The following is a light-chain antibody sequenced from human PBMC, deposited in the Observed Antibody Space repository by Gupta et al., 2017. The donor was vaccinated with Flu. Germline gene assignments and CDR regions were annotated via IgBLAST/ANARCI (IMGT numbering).Light chain of an antibody. V-gene: IGLV2-14*01. CDR2: EVS. Sequence: HSALTEPASVSWSPGQPSTISCTATSSDVGDYNHVSWYQKHPGKATKLMMYEVSNRPSGVSNRFSGSKSGSTASLAISGLQAEDEADYYCSSYKNSTTFVVFGTGTKVTVL. CDR3: SSYKNSTTFVV. CDR1: SSDVGDYNH. J-gene: IGLJ1*01.